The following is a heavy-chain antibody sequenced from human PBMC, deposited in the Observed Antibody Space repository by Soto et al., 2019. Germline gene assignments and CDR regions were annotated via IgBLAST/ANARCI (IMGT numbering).Heavy chain of an antibody. V-gene: IGHV3-7*01. J-gene: IGHJ4*02. CDR3: ARAALPAANYYFDY. CDR2: IKKDGSEK. CDR1: XXXXSXXX. Sequence: GGSLRLSXXASXXXXSXXXXXXXXQAPGKGLEWVANIKKDGSEKYYVDSVKGRFTISRDNAKNSLYLQMNSLRAEDTAVYYCARAALPAANYYFDYWGQGTLVTVSS. D-gene: IGHD2-2*01.